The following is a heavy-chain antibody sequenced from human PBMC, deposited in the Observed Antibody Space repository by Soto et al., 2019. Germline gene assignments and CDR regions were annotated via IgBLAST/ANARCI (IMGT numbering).Heavy chain of an antibody. D-gene: IGHD3-3*01. CDR3: ARMETGDYYYYYGMDV. CDR1: GGTFSSYA. CDR2: IIPIFGTA. J-gene: IGHJ6*02. Sequence: GASVKVSCKASGGTFSSYAISWVRQAPGQGLEWMGGIIPIFGTANYAQKFQGRVTITADESTSTAYMELSSLRSEDTAVYYCARMETGDYYYYYGMDVWGQGTTVTVSS. V-gene: IGHV1-69*13.